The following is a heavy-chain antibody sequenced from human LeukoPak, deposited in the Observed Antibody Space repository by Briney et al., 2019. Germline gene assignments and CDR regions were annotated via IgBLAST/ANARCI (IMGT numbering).Heavy chain of an antibody. J-gene: IGHJ4*02. V-gene: IGHV3-23*01. CDR2: ISGSGGST. D-gene: IGHD2-15*01. CDR1: GFTFSSYA. CDR3: AKANEDIVVVVAATWDY. Sequence: GGSLRLSCAASGFTFSSYAMSWVRQAPGKGLEWVSAISGSGGSTYYADSVKGRFTISRDNSKNTLYLQMNSLRAEDTAVYYCAKANEDIVVVVAATWDYWGQGTLVTVSS.